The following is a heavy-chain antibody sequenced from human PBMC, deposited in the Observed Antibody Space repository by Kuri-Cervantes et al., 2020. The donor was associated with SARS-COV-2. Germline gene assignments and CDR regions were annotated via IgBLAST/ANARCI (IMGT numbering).Heavy chain of an antibody. CDR3: ASTGFDYYYYYYMDV. CDR1: GGSISSSSYY. J-gene: IGHJ6*03. V-gene: IGHV4-39*01. Sequence: SETLSLTCTVSGGSISSSSYYWGWIRQPPGKGLEWIGSIYYSGSTYYNPSLKSRVTISVDTSKNQFSLKLSSVTAADTAVYYCASTGFDYYYYYYMDVWGKGTTVNVSS. D-gene: IGHD4-17*01. CDR2: IYYSGST.